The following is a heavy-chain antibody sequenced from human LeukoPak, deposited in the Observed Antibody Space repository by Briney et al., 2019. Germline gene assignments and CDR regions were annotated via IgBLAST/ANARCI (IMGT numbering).Heavy chain of an antibody. CDR3: AEEGGVYSTPYYMDV. V-gene: IGHV3-30*02. Sequence: GGSLRLSCAASGFTFSSYCMHWVRQAPGKGLEWVAFIRYDGSNKYYADSVKGRFTISRDNSKNTLYLQMNSLRAEDTAVYYCAEEGGVYSTPYYMDVWGKGTTVTVSS. D-gene: IGHD1-26*01. CDR1: GFTFSSYC. J-gene: IGHJ6*03. CDR2: IRYDGSNK.